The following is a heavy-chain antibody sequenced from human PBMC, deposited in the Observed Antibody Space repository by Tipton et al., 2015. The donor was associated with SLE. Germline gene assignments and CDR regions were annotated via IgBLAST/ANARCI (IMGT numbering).Heavy chain of an antibody. V-gene: IGHV6-1*01. CDR1: GDSVSSNSAA. CDR2: TYYRSKWYT. Sequence: GLVKPSQTLSLTCAISGDSVSSNSAAWNWIRQSPSRGLEWLGRTYYRSKWYTDYAESLKSRITIRPDTSKNQVSLQLNSVTPEDTAVYYCERELEVFDKWGMLFDHWCQGTLVTVSS. J-gene: IGHJ4*02. D-gene: IGHD2-8*02. CDR3: ERELEVFDKWGMLFDH.